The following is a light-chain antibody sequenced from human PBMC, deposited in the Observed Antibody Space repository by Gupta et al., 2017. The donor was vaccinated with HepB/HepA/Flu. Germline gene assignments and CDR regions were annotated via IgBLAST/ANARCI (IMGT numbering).Light chain of an antibody. CDR2: KTF. CDR3: QQDRSFWT. V-gene: IGKV1-5*03. Sequence: DIQMTQSPSILSASVGDRVTISCRANQSISFWLAWYQQKPGKAPKLLISKTFKLESGVPSRFSGSGAGNEFTLTSSSRQPDDFANYYGQQDRSFWTFGQGTKVEIK. CDR1: QSISFW. J-gene: IGKJ1*01.